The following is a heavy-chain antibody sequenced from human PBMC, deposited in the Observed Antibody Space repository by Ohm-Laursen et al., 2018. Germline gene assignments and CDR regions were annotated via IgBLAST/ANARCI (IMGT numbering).Heavy chain of an antibody. CDR2: IYYSGST. Sequence: TLSLTCTVSGGSISSSSYYWGWIRQPPGKGLEWIGSIYYSGSTYYNPSLKSRVTISVDTSKNQFSLKLSSVTAADTAVYYCARSGGVTTEVVYAFDIWGQGTMVTVSS. D-gene: IGHD4-17*01. CDR3: ARSGGVTTEVVYAFDI. V-gene: IGHV4-39*07. J-gene: IGHJ3*02. CDR1: GGSISSSSYY.